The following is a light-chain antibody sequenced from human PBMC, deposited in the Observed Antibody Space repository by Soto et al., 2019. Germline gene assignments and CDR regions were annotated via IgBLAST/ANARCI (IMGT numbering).Light chain of an antibody. J-gene: IGKJ5*01. Sequence: DIQMTQSPSTLSASVGDRVTITCRASQSISNWLAWYQQKPGKAPKLLIYDASTLENGVPSRFSGSGSGTEFTLNISSLQPDDFATYYCQHYSTYSITFGQGTRLEIE. CDR2: DAS. CDR1: QSISNW. V-gene: IGKV1-5*01. CDR3: QHYSTYSIT.